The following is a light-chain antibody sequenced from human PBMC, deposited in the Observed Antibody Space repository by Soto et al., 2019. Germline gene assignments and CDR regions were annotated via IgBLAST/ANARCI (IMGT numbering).Light chain of an antibody. CDR1: SSNIGAGFD. CDR3: QSYDSGVSASV. CDR2: SDI. V-gene: IGLV1-40*01. Sequence: QSALTQPPSVYGAPGPRVSISCSGSSSNIGAGFDVHWYQQFPGAAPKLLIYSDINRPSGVPYRFSASKSGTSASLTITGLQTEDEAHYYCQSYDSGVSASVFGGGTKLTVL. J-gene: IGLJ2*01.